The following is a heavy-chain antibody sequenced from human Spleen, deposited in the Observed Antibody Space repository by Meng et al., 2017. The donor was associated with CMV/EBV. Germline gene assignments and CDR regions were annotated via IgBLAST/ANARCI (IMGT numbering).Heavy chain of an antibody. D-gene: IGHD2-21*01. J-gene: IGHJ5*02. V-gene: IGHV3-33*06. CDR2: IWHDGSNK. Sequence: FSSDGMYWVRQAPGKGLEWVAVIWHDGSNKYYADSVKGRFTISRDNSKNTLYLQMNSLRAEDTAVYYCAKEAYCGGDCYPRAVGWFDPWGQGTLVTVSS. CDR1: FSSDG. CDR3: AKEAYCGGDCYPRAVGWFDP.